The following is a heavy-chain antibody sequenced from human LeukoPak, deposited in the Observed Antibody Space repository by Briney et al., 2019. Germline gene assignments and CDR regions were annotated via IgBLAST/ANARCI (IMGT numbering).Heavy chain of an antibody. CDR1: GFTVSNNY. CDR3: TRDPVPYCGGDC. V-gene: IGHV3-53*01. CDR2: IFSGGST. J-gene: IGHJ4*02. Sequence: GGSLRLSCAASGFTVSNNYMSWVRQAPGKGLEWVSVIFSGGSTNYADSVKGRFTISRDNSKNTVYLQMNSLRAEDTAVYYCTRDPVPYCGGDCWGQGTLVTVSS. D-gene: IGHD2-21*01.